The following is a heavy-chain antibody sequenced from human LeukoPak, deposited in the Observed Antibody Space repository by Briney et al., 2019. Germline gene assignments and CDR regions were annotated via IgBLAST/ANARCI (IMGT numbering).Heavy chain of an antibody. CDR2: VYENGSP. D-gene: IGHD1-26*01. J-gene: IGHJ3*02. CDR3: ARDSRLGPRAGDFDI. V-gene: IGHV4-59*01. Sequence: SETLSLTCSVFGGTIRGYYWSWIRQPPGKGLEWIGYVYENGSPNYNPSLRSRVTISADLSKNQLSLRVASVSATDTAVYYCARDSRLGPRAGDFDIWGRGSMATVSS. CDR1: GGTIRGYY.